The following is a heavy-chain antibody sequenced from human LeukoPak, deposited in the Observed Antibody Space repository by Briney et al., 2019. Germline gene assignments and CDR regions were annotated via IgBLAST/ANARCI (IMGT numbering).Heavy chain of an antibody. CDR3: ARRTVTTRIRFDAFDV. Sequence: PSETLSLTCTVSGGSISSYYWSWIRQPPGKGLEWIGYIYTSGSTNYNPSLKSRVTISVDTPKNQFSLKLSSVTAADTAVYYCARRTVTTRIRFDAFDVWGQGTMVTVSS. D-gene: IGHD4-17*01. CDR2: IYTSGST. CDR1: GGSISSYY. V-gene: IGHV4-4*09. J-gene: IGHJ3*01.